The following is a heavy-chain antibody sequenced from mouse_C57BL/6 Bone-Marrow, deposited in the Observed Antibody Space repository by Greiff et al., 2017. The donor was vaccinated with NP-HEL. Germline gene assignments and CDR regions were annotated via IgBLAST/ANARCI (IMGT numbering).Heavy chain of an antibody. CDR3: ARWASRSYVGYYFDY. V-gene: IGHV1-53*01. CDR2: INPSNGGT. J-gene: IGHJ2*01. Sequence: QVQLQQPGTELVKPGASVKLSCKASGYTFTSYWMHWVKQRPGQGLEWIGNINPSNGGTNYIEKFKSKATLTVDKSSSTAYIQLSSLTSEDAAVYYCARWASRSYVGYYFDYWGQGTTLTVSS. D-gene: IGHD1-1*01. CDR1: GYTFTSYW.